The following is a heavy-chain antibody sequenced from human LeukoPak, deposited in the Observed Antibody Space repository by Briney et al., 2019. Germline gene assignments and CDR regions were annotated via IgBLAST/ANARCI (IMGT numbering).Heavy chain of an antibody. CDR2: IYPGDSDT. J-gene: IGHJ4*02. Sequence: GESLKISCKGSGYSFTSYWIGWVRQMPGKGLEWMGIIYPGDSDTRYSPSFQGQVTISADKSISTAYLQWSSLKASDSGMYYCAGPAAAGSISLDYWGQGTLVTVSS. CDR3: AGPAAAGSISLDY. D-gene: IGHD6-13*01. CDR1: GYSFTSYW. V-gene: IGHV5-51*01.